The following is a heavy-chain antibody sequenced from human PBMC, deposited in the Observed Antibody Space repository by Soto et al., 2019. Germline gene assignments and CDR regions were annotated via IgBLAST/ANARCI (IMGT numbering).Heavy chain of an antibody. V-gene: IGHV1-18*01. J-gene: IGHJ4*02. CDR2: ISAYSGNT. Sequence: GASVKVSCKASGYTFTSYGISWVRLAPGQGLEWMGWISAYSGNTNYAQKLQGRVTLTTDTSTRTAYMELRSLRSDDTAVYYCARVTSREFLFDYWGQGTLVTGSS. CDR3: ARVTSREFLFDY. D-gene: IGHD3-10*01. CDR1: GYTFTSYG.